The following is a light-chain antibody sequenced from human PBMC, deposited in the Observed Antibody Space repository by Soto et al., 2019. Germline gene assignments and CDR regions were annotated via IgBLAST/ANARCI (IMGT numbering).Light chain of an antibody. CDR2: KAS. Sequence: DIQMTQSPSTQSGSVGDRVTITCRASQTSSSWLAWYQQKPGKAPKLLIYKASTLKSGVPSRFSGSGSGTEFTITISSLQPDDFATYYCQHYNRYSEAFGQGTKVELK. J-gene: IGKJ1*01. V-gene: IGKV1-5*03. CDR1: QTSSSW. CDR3: QHYNRYSEA.